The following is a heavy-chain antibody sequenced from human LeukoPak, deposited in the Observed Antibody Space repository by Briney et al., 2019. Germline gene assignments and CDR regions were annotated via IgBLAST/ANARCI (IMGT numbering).Heavy chain of an antibody. Sequence: GGSLRLSCAASGFTFSSYWMSWVRQAPGKGLEWVANIKQDGSEKYYVDSVKGRFTISRDNSRNTLYLQMNSLRPEDTAVYYCAKPEYSSSWYVYYYYYYMDVWGKGTTVTISS. CDR3: AKPEYSSSWYVYYYYYYMDV. J-gene: IGHJ6*03. CDR1: GFTFSSYW. CDR2: IKQDGSEK. V-gene: IGHV3-7*01. D-gene: IGHD6-13*01.